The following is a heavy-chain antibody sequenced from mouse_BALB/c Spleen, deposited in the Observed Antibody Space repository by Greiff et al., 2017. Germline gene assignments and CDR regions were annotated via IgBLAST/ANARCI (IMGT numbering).Heavy chain of an antibody. Sequence: QVQLQQSGAELARPGASVKLSCKASGYTFTYYYINWVKQRTGQGLAWIGEIYPGSGNTYYNEKFKGKATLTADKSSSTAYMHLSSLTSEDSAVYFCAKIYDVYLFAYWGQGTLVTVSA. J-gene: IGHJ3*01. CDR2: IYPGSGNT. CDR3: AKIYDVYLFAY. D-gene: IGHD2-3*01. CDR1: GYTFTYYY. V-gene: IGHV1-77*01.